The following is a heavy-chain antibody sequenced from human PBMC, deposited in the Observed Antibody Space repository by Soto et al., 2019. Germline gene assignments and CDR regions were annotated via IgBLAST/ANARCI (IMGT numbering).Heavy chain of an antibody. CDR2: ISSSSSYI. V-gene: IGHV3-21*01. CDR3: AREAPHYYDEEKGPTLNY. D-gene: IGHD3-22*01. Sequence: GGSLRLSCAASGFTFSSYSMNWVRQAPGKGLEWVSSISSSSSYIYYADSVKGRFTISRDNAKNSLYLQMNSLRAEDTAVYYCAREAPHYYDEEKGPTLNYWGQGTLVTVSS. CDR1: GFTFSSYS. J-gene: IGHJ4*02.